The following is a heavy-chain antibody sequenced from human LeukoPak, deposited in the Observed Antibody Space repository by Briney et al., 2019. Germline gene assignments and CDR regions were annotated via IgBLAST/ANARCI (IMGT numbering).Heavy chain of an antibody. D-gene: IGHD3-22*01. CDR3: ARTLWYYDSSGYFI. CDR1: GGSFSGYY. Sequence: SETLSLTCAVYGGSFSGYYWSWIRQPPGKGLEWIGEINHSGSTNYNPSLKSRVTISVDTSKNQFSLKLSSVTAADTAVYYCARTLWYYDSSGYFIWGQGTMVTVSS. V-gene: IGHV4-34*01. J-gene: IGHJ3*02. CDR2: INHSGST.